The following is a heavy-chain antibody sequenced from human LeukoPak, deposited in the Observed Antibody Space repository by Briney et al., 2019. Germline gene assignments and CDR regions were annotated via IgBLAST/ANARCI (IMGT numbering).Heavy chain of an antibody. CDR2: MRQDGSEK. CDR1: GFSFSSYG. V-gene: IGHV3-7*05. Sequence: GGSLRLSCAASGFSFSSYGMHWVRQAPGKGLEWVANMRQDGSEKYYVDSVKGRFTISRDNAENSLYLQMNSLRAEDTAVYYCARGFNWNYGRFDFWGQGTLVTVSS. J-gene: IGHJ4*02. CDR3: ARGFNWNYGRFDF. D-gene: IGHD1-7*01.